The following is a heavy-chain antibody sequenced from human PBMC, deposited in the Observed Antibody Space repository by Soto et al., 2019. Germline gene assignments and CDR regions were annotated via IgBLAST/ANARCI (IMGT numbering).Heavy chain of an antibody. CDR2: IIPIFGTA. CDR3: ARGRYYYDSSGYRRHYYYGMDV. CDR1: GGTFSSYA. V-gene: IGHV1-69*06. Sequence: QVQLVQSGADVKKPGSSVKVSCKASGGTFSSYAISWVRQAPGQGLEWMGGIIPIFGTANYAQKFQGRVTITADKSTSTAYMELSSLRSEDTAVYYCARGRYYYDSSGYRRHYYYGMDVWGQGTTVTVSS. J-gene: IGHJ6*02. D-gene: IGHD3-22*01.